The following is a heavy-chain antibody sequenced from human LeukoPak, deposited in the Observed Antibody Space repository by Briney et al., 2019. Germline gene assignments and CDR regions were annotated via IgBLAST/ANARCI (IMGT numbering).Heavy chain of an antibody. J-gene: IGHJ6*03. Sequence: ASVKVSCKVSGYSLIELSMHWVRQATGQGLEWMGWMNPNSGNTGYAQKFQGRVTITRNTSISTAYMELSSLRSEDTAVYYCARQWGGAMAGYYYYYMDVWGKGTTVTVSS. V-gene: IGHV1-8*03. CDR1: GYSLIELS. CDR2: MNPNSGNT. CDR3: ARQWGGAMAGYYYYYMDV. D-gene: IGHD5-18*01.